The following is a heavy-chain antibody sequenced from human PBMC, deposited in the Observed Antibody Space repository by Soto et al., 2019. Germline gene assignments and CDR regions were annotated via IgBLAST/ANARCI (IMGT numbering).Heavy chain of an antibody. CDR2: INPNSGGT. J-gene: IGHJ5*02. CDR3: ARDWVSGYRAVDH. Sequence: ASVKVSCKASGYTFTCYYMHWVRQAPGQGLEWMGWINPNSGGTNYAQKFQGWVTMTRYTSISTAYVELSRLRSDDTAVYYWARDWVSGYRAVDHWGQGTMVTVSS. D-gene: IGHD3-3*01. CDR1: GYTFTCYY. V-gene: IGHV1-2*04.